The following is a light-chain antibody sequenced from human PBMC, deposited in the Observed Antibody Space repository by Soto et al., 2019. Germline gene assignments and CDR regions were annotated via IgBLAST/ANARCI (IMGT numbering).Light chain of an antibody. CDR3: QQYNSYPYT. CDR1: QSISYW. Sequence: DIQMTQSPSTLSASVGDRVTITCRASQSISYWLAWYQQKPGKAPNLLIYKASSLESGVPSRFSGSGSGTQFTLAISSLQPDDFATYYCQQYNSYPYTFGQGTKLEI. J-gene: IGKJ2*01. V-gene: IGKV1-5*03. CDR2: KAS.